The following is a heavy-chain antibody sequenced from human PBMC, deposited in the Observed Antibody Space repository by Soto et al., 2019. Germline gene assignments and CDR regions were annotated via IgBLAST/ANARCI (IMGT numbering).Heavy chain of an antibody. J-gene: IGHJ4*02. CDR3: SRNPHGRVSPQPHDV. D-gene: IGHD2-8*01. Sequence: QVQLEQSGAEVTEPGSSAKISCRASGVTSANYAVSWVRQTSGQGLEWMGGIVPVFGTTDYAHKFQGRLTFTADESTSTVYMELGSLTSDDTATYYCSRNPHGRVSPQPHDVWGQGTRVIVAS. V-gene: IGHV1-69*01. CDR2: IVPVFGTT. CDR1: GVTSANYA.